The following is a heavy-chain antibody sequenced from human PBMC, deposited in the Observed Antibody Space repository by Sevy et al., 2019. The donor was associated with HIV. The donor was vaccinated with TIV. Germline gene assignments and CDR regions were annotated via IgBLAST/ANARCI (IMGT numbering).Heavy chain of an antibody. CDR1: GFTFSSYW. CDR3: ARAQGIAVAGTTYYYGMDV. CDR2: IKQDGSEK. V-gene: IGHV3-7*01. J-gene: IGHJ6*02. Sequence: GGSLRLSCAASGFTFSSYWMSWVRQAPGKGLEWVANIKQDGSEKYNVDSVKGRFTISRDNAKNSLYLQMNSLRAEDTAVYYCARAQGIAVAGTTYYYGMDVWGQGTTVTVSS. D-gene: IGHD6-19*01.